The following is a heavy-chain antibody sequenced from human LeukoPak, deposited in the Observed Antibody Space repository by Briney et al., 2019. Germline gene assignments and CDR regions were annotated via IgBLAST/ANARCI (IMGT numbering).Heavy chain of an antibody. Sequence: SQTLSLTCTVSGGSISSGSYYWSRIRQPAGKGLEWIGRIYTSGSTNYNPSLKSRVTISVDTSKNQFSLKLSSVTAADTAVYYCARGPYYYDSSGYHFDYWGQGTLVTVSS. CDR3: ARGPYYYDSSGYHFDY. CDR1: GGSISSGSYY. J-gene: IGHJ4*02. V-gene: IGHV4-61*02. CDR2: IYTSGST. D-gene: IGHD3-22*01.